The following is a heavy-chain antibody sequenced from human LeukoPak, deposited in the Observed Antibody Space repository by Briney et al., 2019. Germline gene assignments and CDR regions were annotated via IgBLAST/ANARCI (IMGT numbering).Heavy chain of an antibody. Sequence: SETLSLTCTVSGGPLSSFYWSWIRQPPGKGLEWIGYIYYSGTTNYNPSLKSRVTMSVDTPKNQLSLKLSSVTAADTAVYYCARGSVAVAGCLDYWGQGTLVTVSS. V-gene: IGHV4-59*12. CDR2: IYYSGTT. D-gene: IGHD6-19*01. CDR3: ARGSVAVAGCLDY. CDR1: GGPLSSFY. J-gene: IGHJ4*02.